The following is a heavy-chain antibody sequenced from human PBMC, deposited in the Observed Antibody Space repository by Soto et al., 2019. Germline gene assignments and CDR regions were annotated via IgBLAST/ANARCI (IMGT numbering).Heavy chain of an antibody. Sequence: QVQLQESGPGLLKPSQTFSFTGPFFGGSFRIGGYYWSWIRQHPGKGLEWIGYIYYSGTTYYNPSLKSRVTISVDTSKNQFSLKLSSVTAADTAVYYCARGVIHWGQGTLVTVSS. D-gene: IGHD4-4*01. CDR3: ARGVIH. J-gene: IGHJ4*02. CDR2: IYYSGTT. CDR1: GGSFRIGGYY. V-gene: IGHV4-31*03.